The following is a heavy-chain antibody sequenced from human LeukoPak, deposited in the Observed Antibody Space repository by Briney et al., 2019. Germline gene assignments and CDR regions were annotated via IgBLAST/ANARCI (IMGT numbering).Heavy chain of an antibody. V-gene: IGHV3-48*03. CDR3: VRGGCGDYGRGC. J-gene: IGHJ4*02. CDR2: IYSSGSTT. Sequence: GGSLRLSCVASGFTFRSYEMNWVRQAPGKGLEWIAYIYSSGSTTYYADSVKGRFTVSRANAKNSRYLQMSSLRVEDTAVYYCVRGGCGDYGRGCWGERPLLTVS. CDR1: GFTFRSYE. D-gene: IGHD4-17*01.